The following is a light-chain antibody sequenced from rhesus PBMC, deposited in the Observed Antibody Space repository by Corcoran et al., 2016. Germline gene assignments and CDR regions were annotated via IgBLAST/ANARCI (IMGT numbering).Light chain of an antibody. Sequence: DIQMTQSPSSLSASVGDRVTITCRASQGISSYLAWYPQQPGKAPKPLIYYASNLESGVPSRFSGSGSWTEFTLAISSLQPEDFATYYCQQYNSDPWTFGQGTKVEIK. CDR1: QGISSY. CDR3: QQYNSDPWT. CDR2: YAS. J-gene: IGKJ1*01. V-gene: IGKV1-37*01.